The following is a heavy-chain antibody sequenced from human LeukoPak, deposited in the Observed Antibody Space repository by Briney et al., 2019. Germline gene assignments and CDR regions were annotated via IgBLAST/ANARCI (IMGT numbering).Heavy chain of an antibody. CDR1: GFNFDDYV. V-gene: IGHV3-20*04. CDR3: ARDPQRDGWFGELLYSPLYAFDI. CDR2: INWNGGSR. Sequence: PPGGSLRLSCAASGFNFDDYVMTWVRQAPGKGLEWVSGINWNGGSRGYADSVKGRFTISRDNAKNSLYLQMNSLRAEDTALYYCARDPQRDGWFGELLYSPLYAFDIWGQGTMVTVSS. D-gene: IGHD3-10*01. J-gene: IGHJ3*02.